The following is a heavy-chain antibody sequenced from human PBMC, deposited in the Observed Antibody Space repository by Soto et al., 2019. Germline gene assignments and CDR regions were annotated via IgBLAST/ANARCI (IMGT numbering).Heavy chain of an antibody. V-gene: IGHV3-30*18. Sequence: QVQLVESGGGVVQPGRSLRLSCAASGFTFSSYGMHWVRQAPGKGLEWVAVITYDGSNKYYADSVKGRFTISRDNSKNTLYLQMNSLRAEDTAVYYCAKGGAYQLLFWFDPWGQGTLVTVSS. CDR1: GFTFSSYG. J-gene: IGHJ5*02. D-gene: IGHD2-2*01. CDR3: AKGGAYQLLFWFDP. CDR2: ITYDGSNK.